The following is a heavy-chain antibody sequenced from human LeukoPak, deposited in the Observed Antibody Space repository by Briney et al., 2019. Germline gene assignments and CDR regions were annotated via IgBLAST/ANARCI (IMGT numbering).Heavy chain of an antibody. CDR2: ISYDGSNK. Sequence: GRSLRLSCAASGFTFSSYGMHWVRQAPGKGLEWVAVISYDGSNKYYADSVKGRFTISRDNSKNTLYLQMNSLRAEDTAVYYCARDWLQNCQDYWGQGTLVTVSS. CDR3: ARDWLQNCQDY. J-gene: IGHJ4*02. D-gene: IGHD5-24*01. V-gene: IGHV3-30*03. CDR1: GFTFSSYG.